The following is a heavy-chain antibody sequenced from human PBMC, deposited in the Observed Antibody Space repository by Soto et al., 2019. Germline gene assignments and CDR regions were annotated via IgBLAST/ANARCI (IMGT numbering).Heavy chain of an antibody. CDR2: IYSGGST. CDR1: GFTVSSNY. D-gene: IGHD3-10*01. V-gene: IGHV3-53*04. Sequence: AGGSLRLSCAASGFTVSSNYMSWVRQAPGKGLEWVSVIYSGGSTYYADSVKGRFTIPRHNSKNTLYLQMNSLRAEDTAVYYCARERITMVRGTNYYYYCMDVWGKGTTVTVSS. J-gene: IGHJ6*03. CDR3: ARERITMVRGTNYYYYCMDV.